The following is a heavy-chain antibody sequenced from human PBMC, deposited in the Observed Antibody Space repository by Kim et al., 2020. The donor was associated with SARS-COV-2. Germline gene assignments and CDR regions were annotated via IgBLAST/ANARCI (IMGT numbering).Heavy chain of an antibody. CDR1: GFTFGSSA. J-gene: IGHJ3*02. D-gene: IGHD6-6*01. Sequence: GGSLRLSCAASGFTFGSSAMIWVRQAPGRGLEWVSIISSTGGTTYYVDSVMGRFTMSRDNSKNTVCLQMNSLRAEDTAVYYCAKLWGSSSGRNGFDIWGQGTMVTVSS. CDR3: AKLWGSSSGRNGFDI. V-gene: IGHV3-23*01. CDR2: ISSTGGTT.